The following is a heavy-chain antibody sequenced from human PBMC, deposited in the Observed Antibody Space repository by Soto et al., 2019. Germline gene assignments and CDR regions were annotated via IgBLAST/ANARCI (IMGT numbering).Heavy chain of an antibody. J-gene: IGHJ4*02. CDR1: GGSFSGYY. CDR2: INHSGST. Sequence: QVQLQQWGAGLLKPSETLSLTCAVYGGSFSGYYWSWIRQPPGKGLEWIGEINHSGSTNYNPSLKSRVAIPVDTSKNQFSLKLSSVTAADTAGYYCARAGRYSYGPLGYWCQGTLVTVSS. D-gene: IGHD5-18*01. CDR3: ARAGRYSYGPLGY. V-gene: IGHV4-34*01.